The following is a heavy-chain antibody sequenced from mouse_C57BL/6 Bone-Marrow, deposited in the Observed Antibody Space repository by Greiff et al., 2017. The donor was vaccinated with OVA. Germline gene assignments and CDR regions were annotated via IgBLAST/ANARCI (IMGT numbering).Heavy chain of an antibody. CDR2: IDPENGDT. CDR1: GFNIKDDY. V-gene: IGHV14-4*01. J-gene: IGHJ2*01. D-gene: IGHD1-1*01. CDR3: TRKVAYYFDY. Sequence: EVKLQESGAELVRPGASVKLSCTASGFNIKDDYMHWVKQRPEQGLEWIGWIDPENGDTEYASKFQGKATITADTSSNTAYLQLSSLTSEDTAVYYCTRKVAYYFDYWGQGTTLTVSS.